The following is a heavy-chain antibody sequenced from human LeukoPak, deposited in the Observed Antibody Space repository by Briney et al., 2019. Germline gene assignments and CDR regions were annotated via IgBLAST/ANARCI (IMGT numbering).Heavy chain of an antibody. CDR3: AKGGVRGVVYFDY. CDR1: GFTFSSYG. V-gene: IGHV3-30*18. D-gene: IGHD3-10*01. Sequence: GGSLRPSCAASGFTFSSYGMHWVRQAPGKGLEWVAVISYDGSNKYYADSVKGRFTISRDNSKNTLYLQMNSLRAEDTAVYYCAKGGVRGVVYFDYWGQGTLVTVSS. J-gene: IGHJ4*02. CDR2: ISYDGSNK.